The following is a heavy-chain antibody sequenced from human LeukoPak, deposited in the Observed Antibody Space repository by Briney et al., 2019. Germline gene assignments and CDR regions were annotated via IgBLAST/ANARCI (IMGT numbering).Heavy chain of an antibody. CDR1: GFTFSSYS. CDR3: VRWGGGYCRSASCYGFGP. CDR2: ISSSSSTI. J-gene: IGHJ5*02. Sequence: GGSLRLSCAASGFTFSSYSMNWVRQAPGKGLEWVSYISSSSSTIYYADSVKGRFTISRDNAKNSLYLQMNSLRAEDTAVYYCVRWGGGYCRSASCYGFGPWGQGTLVTVSS. V-gene: IGHV3-48*04. D-gene: IGHD2-2*01.